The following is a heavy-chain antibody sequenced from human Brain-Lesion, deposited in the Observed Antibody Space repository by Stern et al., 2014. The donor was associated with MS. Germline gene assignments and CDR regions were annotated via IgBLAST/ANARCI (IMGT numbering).Heavy chain of an antibody. CDR3: ARLFSGSYYYFDS. V-gene: IGHV5-51*01. CDR1: GYSFTSYW. CDR2: IYPGDSDT. D-gene: IGHD1-26*01. J-gene: IGHJ4*02. Sequence: QLVQSGAEVKKPGESLTISCKGSGYSFTSYWIGWVRQMPGTGLEWIGIIYPGDSDTRYSPSFQGQVTISADKSISTAYLQWSSLKASETAMYYCARLFSGSYYYFDSWGQGTLVTVSS.